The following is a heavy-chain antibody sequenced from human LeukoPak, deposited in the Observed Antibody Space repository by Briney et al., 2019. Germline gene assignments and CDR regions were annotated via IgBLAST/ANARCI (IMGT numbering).Heavy chain of an antibody. CDR2: IYYSGST. V-gene: IGHV4-39*01. J-gene: IGHJ4*02. D-gene: IGHD4-11*01. CDR1: GGSISSSSYY. CDR3: ARRRSLRSNLFDY. Sequence: PSETLSLTCTVSGGSISSSSYYWGWIRQPPGKGLEWIGSIYYSGSTYYNPSLMSRVTISVDTSKNQFSLKLSSVTAADTAVYYCARRRSLRSNLFDYWGQGTLVTVSS.